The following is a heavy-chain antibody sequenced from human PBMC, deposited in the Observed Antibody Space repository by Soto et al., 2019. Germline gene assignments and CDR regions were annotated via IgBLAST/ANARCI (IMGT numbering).Heavy chain of an antibody. J-gene: IGHJ5*02. CDR1: GFTLQNYA. V-gene: IGHV3-23*01. CDR2: LIGGHYGT. CDR3: AKGKSTGDIDWFDP. D-gene: IGHD3-10*01. Sequence: GSLNLSCTASGFTLQNYAMAWVRPAPGKGLEWVSTLIGGHYGTAYSYSVKGRFTVSRDNSKNCLYLQMNSLGVEDTAMYFCAKGKSTGDIDWFDPWGQGSLVTVAS.